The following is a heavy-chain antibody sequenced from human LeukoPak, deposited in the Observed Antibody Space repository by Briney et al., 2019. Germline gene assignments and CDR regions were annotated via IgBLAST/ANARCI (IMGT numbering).Heavy chain of an antibody. CDR3: ARGFRQLLRRGYYFDY. D-gene: IGHD2-2*01. Sequence: PSEPLSLTCAAYGGSCSGYYWSWIRQPPGKGLEWVGEINHSGSTNYNPSPKSRVTISVDTSKNQCSLKLSSVTAADTAVYYCARGFRQLLRRGYYFDYWGQGTLVTVSS. CDR2: INHSGST. J-gene: IGHJ4*02. CDR1: GGSCSGYY. V-gene: IGHV4-34*01.